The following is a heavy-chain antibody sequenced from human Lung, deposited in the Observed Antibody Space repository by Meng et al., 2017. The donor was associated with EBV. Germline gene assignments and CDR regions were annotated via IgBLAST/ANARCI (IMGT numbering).Heavy chain of an antibody. J-gene: IGHJ4*02. V-gene: IGHV7-4-1*02. CDR1: GYTFTSYG. CDR2: INTNTGNP. CDR3: ARLYCSGGSCYTIDY. D-gene: IGHD2-15*01. Sequence: QVQLVQSGAEVKKPGASGKVSCKASGYTFTSYGISWVRQAPGQGLEWMGWINTNTGNPTYAQGFTGRFVFSLDTSVSTAYLQISSLKAADTAVYYCARLYCSGGSCYTIDYWGQGTLVTVSS.